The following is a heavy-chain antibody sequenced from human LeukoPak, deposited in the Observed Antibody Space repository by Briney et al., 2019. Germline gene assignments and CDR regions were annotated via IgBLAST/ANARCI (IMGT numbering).Heavy chain of an antibody. D-gene: IGHD3-3*01. CDR3: ARTPPFPFGVVIRDGYFFDY. CDR2: IIPIFGTA. Sequence: SVKVSCKASGGTFSSYAISWVRQAPGQGLEWMGGIIPIFGTANYAQKFQGRVTITADESTSTAYMELSSLRSEDTAVYYCARTPPFPFGVVIRDGYFFDYWGQGTLVTVSS. J-gene: IGHJ4*02. V-gene: IGHV1-69*01. CDR1: GGTFSSYA.